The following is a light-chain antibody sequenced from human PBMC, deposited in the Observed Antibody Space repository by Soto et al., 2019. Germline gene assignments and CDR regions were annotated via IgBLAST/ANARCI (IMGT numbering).Light chain of an antibody. Sequence: QSALTQPPSASGSPGQSVTISCTGTSGDVGGHDWVSWYQLHPGKAPKLIIYEVTQRPSGVPDRFSGSKSGNTASLTISGLQAEDEAEYYCCSYAGSTAVFGSGTKVTVL. J-gene: IGLJ1*01. CDR3: CSYAGSTAV. CDR2: EVT. V-gene: IGLV2-8*01. CDR1: SGDVGGHDW.